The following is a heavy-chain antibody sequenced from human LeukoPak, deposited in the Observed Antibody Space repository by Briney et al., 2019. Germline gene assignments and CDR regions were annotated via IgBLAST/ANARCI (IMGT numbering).Heavy chain of an antibody. CDR1: GGSISSYY. D-gene: IGHD2-15*01. CDR3: ARASGATYCSGGSCYSIGFDP. Sequence: ASETLSLTCTVSGGSISSYYWSWIRQPAGKGLEWIGRIYTSGSTNYNPSLKSRVTMSVDTSKNQFSLMMSSVTAADTALYYCARASGATYCSGGSCYSIGFDPWGQGTLVTVSS. CDR2: IYTSGST. V-gene: IGHV4-4*07. J-gene: IGHJ5*02.